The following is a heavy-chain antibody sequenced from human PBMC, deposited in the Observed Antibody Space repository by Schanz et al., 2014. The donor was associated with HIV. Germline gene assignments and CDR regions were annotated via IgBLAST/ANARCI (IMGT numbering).Heavy chain of an antibody. V-gene: IGHV3-23*04. CDR2: ISGSSIT. J-gene: IGHJ4*02. CDR1: GFTFSSFA. D-gene: IGHD2-21*01. Sequence: VQLVESGGGVVQPGRSLRLSCAASGFTFSSFAMHWVRQAPGKGLEWVSAISGSSITYSADSVKGRFTISRDNSNNVLFLHMPTLRAEDTATYYCTREGNYYGGSGPGHWGQGALVSVSS. CDR3: TREGNYYGGSGPGH.